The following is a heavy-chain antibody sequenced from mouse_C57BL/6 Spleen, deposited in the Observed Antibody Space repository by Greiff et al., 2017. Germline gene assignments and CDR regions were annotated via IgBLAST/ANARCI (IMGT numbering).Heavy chain of an antibody. J-gene: IGHJ3*01. CDR1: GFTFSSYA. CDR3: ARDYYSNYEGFAY. Sequence: EVKLMESGGGLVKPGGSLKLSCAASGFTFSSYAMSWVRQTPEKRLEWVATISDGGSYTYYPDNVKGRFTISRDNAKNNLYLQMSHLKSEDTAMYYCARDYYSNYEGFAYWGQGTLVTVSA. CDR2: ISDGGSYT. D-gene: IGHD2-5*01. V-gene: IGHV5-4*01.